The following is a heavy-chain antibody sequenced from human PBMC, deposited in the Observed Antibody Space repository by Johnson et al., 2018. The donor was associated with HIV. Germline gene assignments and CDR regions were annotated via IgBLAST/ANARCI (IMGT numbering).Heavy chain of an antibody. CDR2: ISYEGSNK. CDR1: GFTFSSYA. J-gene: IGHJ3*02. Sequence: QVQLVESGGGLVQPEGSLRLSCAASGFTFSSYAMSWVRQAPGKGLDWVAVISYEGSNKYYADSVKGRITISRDNSKYTVYLQMNSLRVEDTAVYYCARAPPGGAFDIWGRGTMVTVSS. CDR3: ARAPPGGAFDI. V-gene: IGHV3-30*04. D-gene: IGHD6-25*01.